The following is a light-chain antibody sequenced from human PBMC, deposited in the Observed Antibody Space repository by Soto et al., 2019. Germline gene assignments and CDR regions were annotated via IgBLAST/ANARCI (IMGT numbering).Light chain of an antibody. CDR2: EVT. CDR1: SSDVGGYKY. CDR3: SSYTITSIRSV. J-gene: IGLJ1*01. V-gene: IGLV2-14*01. Sequence: QSVLTQPASVSGSPGQSITISCNGTSSDVGGYKYVSWYQHHPGKAPKLMIYEVTNRPSGVSNRFSGSKSGNTASLTISGLQAEDEADYYCSSYTITSIRSVFGTGTKSPS.